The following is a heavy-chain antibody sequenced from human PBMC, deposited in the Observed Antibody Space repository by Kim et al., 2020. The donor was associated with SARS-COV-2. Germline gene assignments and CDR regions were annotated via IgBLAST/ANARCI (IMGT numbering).Heavy chain of an antibody. Sequence: GGSLRLSCAASGFTFSSYGMHWVRQAPGKGLEWVAVIWYDGSNKYYADSVKGRFTISRDNSKNTLYLQMNSLRAEDTAVYYCAREMRGDGSIDYWGQGALVTVSS. CDR2: IWYDGSNK. CDR3: AREMRGDGSIDY. CDR1: GFTFSSYG. D-gene: IGHD3-10*01. J-gene: IGHJ4*02. V-gene: IGHV3-33*01.